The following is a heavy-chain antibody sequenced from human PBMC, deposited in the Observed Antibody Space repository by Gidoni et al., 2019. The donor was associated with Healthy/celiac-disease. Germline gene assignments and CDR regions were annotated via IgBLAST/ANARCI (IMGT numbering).Heavy chain of an antibody. D-gene: IGHD6-19*01. CDR3: AKDIAVAGNDAFDI. CDR1: GFTFRSDA. J-gene: IGHJ3*02. V-gene: IGHV3-23*01. CDR2: ISGSGGST. Sequence: EVQMLESGGGLVQTGGSLSLSCAASGFTFRSDAMSWVRRAPGKGLGWVSAISGSGGSTYYADSVKGRFTISRDNSKNTLYLQMNSLRAEDTAVYYCAKDIAVAGNDAFDIWVQGTMVTVSS.